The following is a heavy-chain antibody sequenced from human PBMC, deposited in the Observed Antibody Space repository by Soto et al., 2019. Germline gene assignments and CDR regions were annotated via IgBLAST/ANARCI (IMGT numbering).Heavy chain of an antibody. D-gene: IGHD2-2*01. J-gene: IGHJ5*02. CDR3: AKGGYCSTTSCVRWCDP. CDR1: GYSFTTYS. V-gene: IGHV1-3*01. CDR2: LNAGNGDT. Sequence: QVHLEQSGAVVKKPGASVKVACKASGYSFTTYSMHWVRQAPGQRPEWIGWLNAGNGDTKYSQALQGRVTITGDTSATTVYLELSSLTSEDTAVYYCAKGGYCSTTSCVRWCDPWGQGTQVTVSP.